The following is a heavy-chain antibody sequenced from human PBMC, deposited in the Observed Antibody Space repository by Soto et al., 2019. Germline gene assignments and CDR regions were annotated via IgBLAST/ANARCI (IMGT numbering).Heavy chain of an antibody. CDR3: VRDSGGAGTASVPHYFDY. J-gene: IGHJ4*01. CDR1: RYTLGRYW. D-gene: IGHD3-10*01. V-gene: IGHV3-7*01. CDR2: IRMDASEK. Sequence: GRTLRLSCLPPRYTLGRYWPSAPRQAPGKGLEWLANIRMDASEKKYVDPVKGRFTMSRDHAKNSLYLQMDGLRAEDKGANDSVRDSGGAGTASVPHYFDYWGHGTLVTVSS.